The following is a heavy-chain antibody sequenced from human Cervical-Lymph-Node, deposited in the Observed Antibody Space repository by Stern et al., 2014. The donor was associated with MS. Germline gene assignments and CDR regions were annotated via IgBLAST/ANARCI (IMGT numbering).Heavy chain of an antibody. CDR2: IYDSETS. CDR1: GDSISSGDYY. CDR3: ARVPYERRGNYYGVGYYFDS. V-gene: IGHV4-31*03. D-gene: IGHD3-22*01. Sequence: QVQLQESGPGLVKPSQTLSLTCSVSGDSISSGDYYWTWIRQHPGKGLEWIGYIYDSETSYHNPSLRSRVTISVDTSKNWFSLRLNSVTAADTAVYYCARVPYERRGNYYGVGYYFDSWGQGILVTVSS. J-gene: IGHJ4*02.